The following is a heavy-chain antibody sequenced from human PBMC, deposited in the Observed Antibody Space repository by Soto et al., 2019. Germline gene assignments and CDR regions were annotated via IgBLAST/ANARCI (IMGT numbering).Heavy chain of an antibody. CDR3: ARTAGTDYGDYVDY. CDR2: IYYSGST. CDR1: GGSISSSSYY. V-gene: IGHV4-39*01. Sequence: PSETLSLTCTVSGGSISSSSYYWGWIRQPPGKGLEWIGSIYYSGSTYYNPSLKSRVTISVDTSKNQFSLKLSSVTAADTAVYYCARTAGTDYGDYVDYWGQGTLVTVSS. J-gene: IGHJ4*02. D-gene: IGHD4-17*01.